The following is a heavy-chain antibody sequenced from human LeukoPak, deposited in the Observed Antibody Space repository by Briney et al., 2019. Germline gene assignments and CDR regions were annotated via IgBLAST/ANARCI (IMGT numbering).Heavy chain of an antibody. V-gene: IGHV3-38-3*01. J-gene: IGHJ3*02. CDR3: ARDWGTHDAFDI. CDR2: ISGGST. D-gene: IGHD3-16*01. CDR1: GFTVSRNE. Sequence: GGSLRLSCAASGFTVSRNEMRWVRQAPGKGLEWVPSISGGSTYYADSRKGRFTISRDNSKNTLYLQMNSLRAEDTAVYYCARDWGTHDAFDIWGQGTMVTVSS.